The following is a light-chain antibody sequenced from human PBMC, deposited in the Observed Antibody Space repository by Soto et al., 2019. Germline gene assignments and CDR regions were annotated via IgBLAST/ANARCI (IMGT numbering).Light chain of an antibody. CDR1: QDIHSY. V-gene: IGKV1-8*01. CDR3: QHYYNYPWT. Sequence: AVLLTQSPSSFSASTGDRATITCRASQDIHSYLAWYQQVPGKAPKLLLYAASILQTGVPSRFSGSGSGTDFTLTIGGLQSEDFATYFCQHYYNYPWTFGQGTTVEN. CDR2: AAS. J-gene: IGKJ1*01.